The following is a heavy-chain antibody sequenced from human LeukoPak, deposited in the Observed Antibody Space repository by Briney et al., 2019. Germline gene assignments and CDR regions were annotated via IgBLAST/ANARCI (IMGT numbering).Heavy chain of an antibody. J-gene: IGHJ6*02. D-gene: IGHD3-22*01. V-gene: IGHV3-74*01. CDR3: AKDSRESSGHSPYYYYYHYGLDV. CDR2: INGDGSST. Sequence: PGGSLRLSCAASGFTFSSYAMSWVRQAPGKGPVWVSRINGDGSSTSYADSVKGRFTISRDNAKNTLYLQMNSLRVEDTAVYYCAKDSRESSGHSPYYYYYHYGLDVWGQGTTVTVSS. CDR1: GFTFSSYA.